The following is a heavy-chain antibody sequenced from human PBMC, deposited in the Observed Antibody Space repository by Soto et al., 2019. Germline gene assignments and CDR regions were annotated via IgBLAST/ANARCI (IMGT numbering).Heavy chain of an antibody. Sequence: QVQLVQSGAEVKKPGASVKVSCKASGYTFTSDDINWVRQATGQGLEWMGWMNRNSGNTGYAQKFQGRVTMTWNTSISTAYMELSSLRSEATAVYYCARERPLGIDGMDVWGQGTTVTVSS. D-gene: IGHD7-27*01. CDR3: ARERPLGIDGMDV. CDR1: GYTFTSDD. V-gene: IGHV1-8*01. J-gene: IGHJ6*02. CDR2: MNRNSGNT.